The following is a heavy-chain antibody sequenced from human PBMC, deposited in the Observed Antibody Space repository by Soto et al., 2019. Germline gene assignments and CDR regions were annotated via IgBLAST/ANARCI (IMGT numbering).Heavy chain of an antibody. CDR1: GYAFTTYG. J-gene: IGHJ4*02. D-gene: IGHD1-1*01. V-gene: IGHV1-18*01. CDR3: ARGRYGDY. Sequence: QVHLVQSGAEVKKPGASVKVSCKGSGYAFTTYGITWVRQAPGQGLEWMGWISAHNGNTNYAQKLQGRVTVSSDTSTSTAYMELRSLRSDDTAVYYCARGRYGDYWGQGALVTVSS. CDR2: ISAHNGNT.